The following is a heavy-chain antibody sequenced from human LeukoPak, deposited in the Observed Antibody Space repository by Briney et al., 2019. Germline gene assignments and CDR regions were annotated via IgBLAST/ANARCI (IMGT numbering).Heavy chain of an antibody. CDR1: GGSFSGYY. J-gene: IGHJ4*02. Sequence: PSETLSLTCAVYGGSFSGYYWSWIRQPPGKGLEWIGEINHSGSTNYNPSLKSRVTISVDTSKNQFSLKLSSVTAADTAVYYCARQKRSRWLQLDGPFDYWGQGTLVTVSS. CDR2: INHSGST. D-gene: IGHD5-24*01. CDR3: ARQKRSRWLQLDGPFDY. V-gene: IGHV4-34*01.